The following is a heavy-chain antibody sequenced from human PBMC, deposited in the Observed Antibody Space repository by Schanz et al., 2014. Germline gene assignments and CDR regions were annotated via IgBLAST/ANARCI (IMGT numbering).Heavy chain of an antibody. CDR3: ARENKDYDSILNKFFHYGLDL. J-gene: IGHJ6*02. CDR1: EYTFTRHY. CDR2: INPNSGGT. D-gene: IGHD3-3*02. Sequence: QVQWVQSGADVKKPGTAVKVSCKASEYTFTRHYMHWVRQAPGQGLEWMGRINPNSGGTNYAENFQGRVTMTRDTSISTAYMELSRLTSDDTAVFFCARENKDYDSILNKFFHYGLDLWGQGTTVTVSS. V-gene: IGHV1-2*06.